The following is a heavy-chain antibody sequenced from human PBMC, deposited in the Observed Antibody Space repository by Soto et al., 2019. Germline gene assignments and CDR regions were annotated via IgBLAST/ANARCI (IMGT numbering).Heavy chain of an antibody. CDR2: ISGSGYKT. V-gene: IGHV3-23*01. D-gene: IGHD2-21*02. CDR1: GFIFTDYG. CDR3: AKATPYCGGGCLHPDYGMDV. J-gene: IGHJ6*02. Sequence: QAGGSLRLSCAASGFIFTDYGMSWVRQAPGKGLEWVSGISGSGYKTYNADSVKGRFTISRDYSKNTLYLQMNSLRIEDTAVYYCAKATPYCGGGCLHPDYGMDVWGQGTTVTVSS.